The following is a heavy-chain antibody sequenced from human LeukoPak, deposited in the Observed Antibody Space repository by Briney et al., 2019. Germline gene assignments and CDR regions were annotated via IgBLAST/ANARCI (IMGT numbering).Heavy chain of an antibody. J-gene: IGHJ4*02. D-gene: IGHD2-15*01. CDR2: INSDGSST. CDR3: AREPYCIGGSCSLDY. CDR1: GFTFSSYW. Sequence: GGSLRLSCAASGFTFSSYWMHWVRQAPGKGLVWVSRINSDGSSTSYADSVKGRFTISRDNAKNTLYLQMNSLRAEDTAVYYCAREPYCIGGSCSLDYWGQGTLVTVSS. V-gene: IGHV3-74*01.